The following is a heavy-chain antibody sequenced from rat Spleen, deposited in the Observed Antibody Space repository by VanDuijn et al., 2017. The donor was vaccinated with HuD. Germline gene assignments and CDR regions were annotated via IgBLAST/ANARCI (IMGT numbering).Heavy chain of an antibody. Sequence: QVQLKESGPGLVQPSQTLSLTCTVSGLSLTSNSVSWIRQPPGKGLEWMGVIWSNGGTDYNSALKSRLSISRDTSKSQVFLRMYSLQSVDPATYYCTRDPITTRDYFDYWGQGVMVTVSS. CDR1: GLSLTSNS. CDR3: TRDPITTRDYFDY. J-gene: IGHJ2*01. CDR2: IWSNGGT. D-gene: IGHD1-1*01. V-gene: IGHV2-47*01.